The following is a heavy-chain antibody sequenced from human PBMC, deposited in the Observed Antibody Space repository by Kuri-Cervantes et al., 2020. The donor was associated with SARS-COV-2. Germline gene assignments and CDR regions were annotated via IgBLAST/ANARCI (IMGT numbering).Heavy chain of an antibody. CDR3: ARLEIPLVAAAYAY. J-gene: IGHJ4*02. Sequence: GSLRLSCTVSGGSISSGDYYWSWIRQPPGKGLEWIGSIYYSGSTYYNPSLKSRVTISVDTSKNQFSLKLSSVTAADTAVYYCARLEIPLVAAAYAYWGQGTLVTVSS. V-gene: IGHV4-39*01. CDR2: IYYSGST. D-gene: IGHD6-13*01. CDR1: GGSISSGDYY.